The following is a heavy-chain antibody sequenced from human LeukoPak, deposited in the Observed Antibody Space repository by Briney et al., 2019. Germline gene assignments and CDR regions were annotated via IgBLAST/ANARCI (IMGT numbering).Heavy chain of an antibody. J-gene: IGHJ6*03. CDR2: IKQDGSEK. CDR1: GFTFSSYW. D-gene: IGHD2-15*01. CDR3: ARESVVVVAPNYYYYMDV. Sequence: GGSLRLSCAASGFTFSSYWMSWVRQAPGKGLEWVANIKQDGSEKYYVDSVKGRFTISRDNAKNSLYLQMNSLRAEDTAVYYCARESVVVVAPNYYYYMDVWGKGTTVTVSS. V-gene: IGHV3-7*01.